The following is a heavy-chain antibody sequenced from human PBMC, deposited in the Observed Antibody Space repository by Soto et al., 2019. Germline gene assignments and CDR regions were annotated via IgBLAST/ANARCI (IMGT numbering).Heavy chain of an antibody. CDR1: GCTFISYW. CDR2: IKPDGSDT. CDR3: ATDLNWSGT. D-gene: IGHD3-3*01. V-gene: IGHV3-7*01. J-gene: IGHJ3*01. Sequence: PGGSLRLSCAASGCTFISYWMTWVRQAPGKGLEFLATIKPDGSDTYYVDSVKGRFTISRDNAKNSLSLQMNSLRAEDTALYYCATDLNWSGTWGQGTMVTVSS.